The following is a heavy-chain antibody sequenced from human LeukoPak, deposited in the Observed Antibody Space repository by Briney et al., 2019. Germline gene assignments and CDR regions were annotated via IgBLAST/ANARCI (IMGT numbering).Heavy chain of an antibody. D-gene: IGHD6-19*01. CDR3: ARGTRYSSGWYNWFDP. CDR2: IYPGDSDT. CDR1: GYSFTSYW. J-gene: IGHJ5*02. Sequence: GESLKISCKGSGYSFTSYWIGWVRQMPGKGLEWMGIIYPGDSDTRYSPSFQGQVTISADKSISTAYLQWSSLKASDTAMYYCARGTRYSSGWYNWFDPWGQGTLVSVPS. V-gene: IGHV5-51*01.